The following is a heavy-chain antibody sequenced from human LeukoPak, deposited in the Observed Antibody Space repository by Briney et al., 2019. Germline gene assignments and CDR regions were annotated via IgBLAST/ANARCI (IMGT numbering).Heavy chain of an antibody. CDR2: IIPIFGTA. Sequence: SVKVSCKASGYTFTSYGISWVRQAPGQGLEWMGGIIPIFGTANYAQKFQGRVTITADESTSTAYMELSSLRSEDTAVYYCARGGYDLFYYYYYGMDVWAKGPRSPSPQ. D-gene: IGHD5-12*01. J-gene: IGHJ6*04. V-gene: IGHV1-69*13. CDR1: GYTFTSYG. CDR3: ARGGYDLFYYYYYGMDV.